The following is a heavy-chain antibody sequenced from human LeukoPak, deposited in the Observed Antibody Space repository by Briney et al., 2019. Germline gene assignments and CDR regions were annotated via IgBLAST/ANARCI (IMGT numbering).Heavy chain of an antibody. D-gene: IGHD3-10*01. Sequence: GESLKISCKGSGYRFTSYWIDWVRQMPGKGLEWMGRIDPSDSYTNYSPSFQGHVTISADNSISTAYLQWSGLKASDTAMYYRARRATSVRGIPLFDYWGQGTLVTVSS. CDR3: ARRATSVRGIPLFDY. V-gene: IGHV5-10-1*01. CDR2: IDPSDSYT. CDR1: GYRFTSYW. J-gene: IGHJ4*02.